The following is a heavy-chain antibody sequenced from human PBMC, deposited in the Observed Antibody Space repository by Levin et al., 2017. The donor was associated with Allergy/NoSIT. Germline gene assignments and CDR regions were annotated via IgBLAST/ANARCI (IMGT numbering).Heavy chain of an antibody. CDR2: LYLRVLP. V-gene: IGHV4-30-2*01. J-gene: IGHJ4*02. Sequence: PSETLSLTCAVSGGSISSGGYSWSWIRQPPGTGLAWIVTLYLRVLPPSPPSLKSRVTMSVDRSKNQFSLKLSYVTAADTAVYYCARVAGYSYGYYFDYWGPGTLVTVSS. CDR1: GGSISSGGYS. CDR3: ARVAGYSYGYYFDY. D-gene: IGHD5-18*01.